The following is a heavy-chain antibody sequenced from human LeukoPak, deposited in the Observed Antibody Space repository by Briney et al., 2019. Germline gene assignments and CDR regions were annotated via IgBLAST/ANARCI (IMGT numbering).Heavy chain of an antibody. CDR2: INNSGSTK. V-gene: IGHV3-48*03. Sequence: GGSLRLSCVASGFIFSSYEMMWVRQAAGKGLEWVSFINNSGSTKYYADSVKGRVTIPTDNVKNSLVLQMNGLSAEDTAVYYCARVRGDSYYYYYMDVWGKGTTVTVSS. CDR3: ARVRGDSYYYYYMDV. J-gene: IGHJ6*03. D-gene: IGHD2-21*02. CDR1: GFIFSSYE.